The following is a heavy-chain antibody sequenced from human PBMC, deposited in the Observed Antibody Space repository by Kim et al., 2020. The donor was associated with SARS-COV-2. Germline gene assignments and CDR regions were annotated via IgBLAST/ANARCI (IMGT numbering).Heavy chain of an antibody. V-gene: IGHV4-31*02. J-gene: IGHJ4*02. CDR3: ARDVGYYYGSGSYRDY. D-gene: IGHD3-10*01. Sequence: SLKSRVTISVDTSKNQFSLKLSSVTAADTAVYYCARDVGYYYGSGSYRDYWGQGTLVTVSS.